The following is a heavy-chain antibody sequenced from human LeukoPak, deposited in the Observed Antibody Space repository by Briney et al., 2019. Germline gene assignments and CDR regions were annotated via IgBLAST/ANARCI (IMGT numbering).Heavy chain of an antibody. V-gene: IGHV3-53*01. D-gene: IGHD5-12*01. Sequence: GGSLRLSCAASGFTVSSNYMSWVRQAPGKGLEWVSVIYSGDGTYYADSVKDRFTISRDNSKNTLYLQMNSLRAEDTAVYYCAKGGDITSSQFDYWGQGTLVTVSS. CDR1: GFTVSSNY. J-gene: IGHJ4*02. CDR3: AKGGDITSSQFDY. CDR2: IYSGDGT.